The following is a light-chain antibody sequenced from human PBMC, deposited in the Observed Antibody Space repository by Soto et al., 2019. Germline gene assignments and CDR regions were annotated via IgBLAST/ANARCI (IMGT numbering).Light chain of an antibody. CDR3: SSHTISSRYV. CDR1: SSDVGGNH. V-gene: IGLV2-14*01. J-gene: IGLJ1*01. Sequence: QSVLTQPASVSGSPGQSITISCTGTSSDVGGNHVSWYQQYPGKTPRLIIYDVSNRPSGISNRFSGSKSDNTASLTISGLQADDEADYYCSSHTISSRYVFGSGTKVT. CDR2: DVS.